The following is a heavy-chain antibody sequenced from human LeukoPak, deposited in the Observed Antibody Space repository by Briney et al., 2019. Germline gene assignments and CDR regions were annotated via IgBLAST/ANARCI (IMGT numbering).Heavy chain of an antibody. V-gene: IGHV3-49*03. CDR2: IRSKAYGGTT. CDR3: TRSEIYAVRGVTPGDY. Sequence: GGSLRLSCTASGFTFGDYAMSWFRQAPGKGLEWVGFIRSKAYGGTTEYAAPVKGRFTISRDDSKSIAYLQMNSLKTEDTAVYYCTRSEIYAVRGVTPGDYWGQGTLVTVSS. D-gene: IGHD3-10*01. J-gene: IGHJ4*02. CDR1: GFTFGDYA.